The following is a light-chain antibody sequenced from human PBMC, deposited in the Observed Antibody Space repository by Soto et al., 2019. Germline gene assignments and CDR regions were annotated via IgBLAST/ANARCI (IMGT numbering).Light chain of an antibody. Sequence: ETVMTQSPATLSVSPGDRATLSCRASQRVSSDLAWYRQKPGQAPRLLIYAASTRATGIPARFSGSGSGTEFPLTISSLQSEDFAVYYCQQYYDWPRTFGQGTKVELK. J-gene: IGKJ1*01. CDR2: AAS. CDR1: QRVSSD. V-gene: IGKV3-15*01. CDR3: QQYYDWPRT.